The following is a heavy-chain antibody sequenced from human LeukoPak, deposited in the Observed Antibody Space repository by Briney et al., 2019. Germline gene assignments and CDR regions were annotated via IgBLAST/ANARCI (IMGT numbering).Heavy chain of an antibody. J-gene: IGHJ4*02. CDR2: IYYSGST. V-gene: IGHV4-59*01. D-gene: IGHD5-12*01. CDR1: GGSISSYY. Sequence: PSETLSLTCTVSGGSISSYYWSWIRQPPGKGLEWIGYIYYSGSTNYKPSLKSRVTISVDTSKNQFSLKLSSVTAADTAVYYCARDHRYSGYDYGGYYFDYWGQGTLVTVSS. CDR3: ARDHRYSGYDYGGYYFDY.